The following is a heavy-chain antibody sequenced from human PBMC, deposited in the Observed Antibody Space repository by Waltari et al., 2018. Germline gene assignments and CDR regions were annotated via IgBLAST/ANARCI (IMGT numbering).Heavy chain of an antibody. V-gene: IGHV1-69*14. CDR1: GGTFSSYA. J-gene: IGHJ4*02. CDR3: ARDDINGSWNDEGAFDY. D-gene: IGHD1-1*01. Sequence: QVQLVQSGAEVKKPGSSVKVSCKASGGTFSSYAISWVRQAPGQGLEWMGGIIPILCTANYEQKFQGRVTITADKSTSTAYRELSSLRSEDTAVYYCARDDINGSWNDEGAFDYWGQGTLVTVSS. CDR2: IIPILCTA.